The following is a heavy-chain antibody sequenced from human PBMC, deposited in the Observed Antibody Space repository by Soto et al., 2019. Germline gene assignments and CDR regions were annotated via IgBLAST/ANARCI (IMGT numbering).Heavy chain of an antibody. CDR1: GFTFSSYA. D-gene: IGHD2-21*01. J-gene: IGHJ6*02. CDR3: ARDLGALCGGDCYGMDV. V-gene: IGHV3-30-3*01. CDR2: ISYDGSNK. Sequence: ESGGGVVQPGRSLRLSCAASGFTFSSYAMHWVRQAPGKGLEWVAVISYDGSNKYYADSVKGRFTISRDNSKNTLYLQMNSLRAEDTAVYYCARDLGALCGGDCYGMDVWGQGTTVTVSS.